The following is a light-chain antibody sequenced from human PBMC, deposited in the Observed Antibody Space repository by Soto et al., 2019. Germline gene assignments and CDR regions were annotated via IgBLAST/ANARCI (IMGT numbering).Light chain of an antibody. CDR1: SGDIGTYDH. CDR3: SSYAGSYIYV. V-gene: IGLV2-11*01. Sequence: QSVLTQPPSASGSPGQSVTISCTGTSGDIGTYDHVSWYQQHPGKAPKLIIYAVSKRPSGVPDRFSGSKSGITASLTISGLQADDEADYYCSSYAGSYIYVFATGTKVTVL. J-gene: IGLJ1*01. CDR2: AVS.